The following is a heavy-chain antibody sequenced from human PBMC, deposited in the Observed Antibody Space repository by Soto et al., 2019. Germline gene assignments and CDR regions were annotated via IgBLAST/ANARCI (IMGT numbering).Heavy chain of an antibody. CDR2: INPNSGGT. D-gene: IGHD2-15*01. J-gene: IGHJ6*02. Sequence: QVQLVQSGAEVKKPGASVKVSCKASGYTFTGYYMHWVRQAPGQGLEWMGWINPNSGGTNYAQKFQGRVTMTRDTSISTADMELSRLRSDDTAVYYCASSPGSRGRAYYGMDVWGQGTTVTDSS. CDR3: ASSPGSRGRAYYGMDV. CDR1: GYTFTGYY. V-gene: IGHV1-2*02.